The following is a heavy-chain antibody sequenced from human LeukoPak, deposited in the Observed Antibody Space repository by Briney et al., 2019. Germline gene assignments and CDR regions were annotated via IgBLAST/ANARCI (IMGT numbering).Heavy chain of an antibody. Sequence: GGSLRLSCAASGFAFSFYAMSWLRQPPGKGLEWVSTINANSGTTSYAASVRGRFTISRDNSKNTLYLQVNTPRADDTATYYCAKPISGGLAVTADWFHPWGQGTLVVVST. V-gene: IGHV3-23*01. J-gene: IGHJ5*01. CDR2: INANSGTT. CDR3: AKPISGGLAVTADWFHP. D-gene: IGHD6-19*01. CDR1: GFAFSFYA.